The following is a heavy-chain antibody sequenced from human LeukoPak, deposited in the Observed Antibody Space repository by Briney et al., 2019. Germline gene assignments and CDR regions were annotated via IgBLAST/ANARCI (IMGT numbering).Heavy chain of an antibody. Sequence: GGSLRLSCAAFGFTFSSYDMNWVRPGPGKGLEWVSDIGTASDTDYPDSVKGRFTISRENAKNTLYLQMNSLKAGDTAVYYCARGRYHGSGSYSYFHYWGQGTQVTVSS. J-gene: IGHJ4*02. CDR3: ARGRYHGSGSYSYFHY. D-gene: IGHD3-10*01. CDR2: IGTASDT. V-gene: IGHV3-13*01. CDR1: GFTFSSYD.